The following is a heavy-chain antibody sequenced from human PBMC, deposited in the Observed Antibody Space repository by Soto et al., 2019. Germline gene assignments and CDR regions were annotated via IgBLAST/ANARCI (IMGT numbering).Heavy chain of an antibody. D-gene: IGHD1-1*01. J-gene: IGHJ4*02. CDR1: GFRFNRYG. CDR2: IWYDGTEK. CDR3: AREGRALARGTFFFDS. V-gene: IGHV3-33*01. Sequence: GGSLRLSCAASGFRFNRYGMHWVRQAPGKGLEWVAVIWYDGTEKYYADSVKGRFSISRDNSDNTLYLQMDSPRVDDTALYFCAREGRALARGTFFFDSWGQGTQVTVSS.